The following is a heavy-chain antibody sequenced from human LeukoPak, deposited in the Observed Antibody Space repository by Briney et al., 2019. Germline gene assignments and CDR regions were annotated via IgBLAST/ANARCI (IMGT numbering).Heavy chain of an antibody. CDR3: ARVQMATISRRGALDY. D-gene: IGHD5-24*01. V-gene: IGHV4-61*01. J-gene: IGHJ4*02. CDR2: IYYSGST. CDR1: GGSVSSGSYY. Sequence: SETLSLTCTVSGGSVSSGSYYWSWIRQPPGTGLEWIGYIYYSGSTNYNPSLKSRVTISVDTSKNQFSLKLSSVTAADTAVHYCARVQMATISRRGALDYWGQGTLVTVSS.